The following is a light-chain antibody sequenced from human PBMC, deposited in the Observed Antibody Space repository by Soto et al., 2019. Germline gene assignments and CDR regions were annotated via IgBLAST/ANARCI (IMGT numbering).Light chain of an antibody. Sequence: IVLTQSPATLSLSSGERATLSCRASQSVSSHLAWFQQRPGQAPRLLIYDASNRATGIPARFSGRGSGTDFTLTISSLEPEDFAVYYCQQRSSAITFGQGTRLEIK. CDR1: QSVSSH. V-gene: IGKV3-11*01. CDR3: QQRSSAIT. CDR2: DAS. J-gene: IGKJ5*01.